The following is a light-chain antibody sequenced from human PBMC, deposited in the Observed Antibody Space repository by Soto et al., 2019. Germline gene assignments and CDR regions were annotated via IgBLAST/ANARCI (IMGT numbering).Light chain of an antibody. V-gene: IGKV3-20*01. CDR1: RSNNKSH. CDR3: HQHCSTPGT. CDR2: STS. J-gene: IGKJ1*01. Sequence: IVLTQFPGTLSLSPGERATLSCRLCRSNNKSHLAWYQQKPGQAPRLVIFSTSSRATGIPDRLSGSGSGTDFLLTISGLEAADAGTYLCHQHCSTPGTFGLGTKVDIK.